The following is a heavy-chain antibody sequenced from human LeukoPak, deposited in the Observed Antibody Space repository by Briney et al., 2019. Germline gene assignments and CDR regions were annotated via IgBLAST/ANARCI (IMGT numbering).Heavy chain of an antibody. Sequence: SGGSLRLSCAAFGFTFSSYSMNWVRQAPGKGLEWVSSISSSSSYIYYADSVKGRFTISRDNSKNTLYLQMNSLRAEDTAVYYCARDKAYCSGGSCYPIHGMDVWGQGTTVTVSS. V-gene: IGHV3-21*01. J-gene: IGHJ6*02. CDR2: ISSSSSYI. CDR3: ARDKAYCSGGSCYPIHGMDV. CDR1: GFTFSSYS. D-gene: IGHD2-15*01.